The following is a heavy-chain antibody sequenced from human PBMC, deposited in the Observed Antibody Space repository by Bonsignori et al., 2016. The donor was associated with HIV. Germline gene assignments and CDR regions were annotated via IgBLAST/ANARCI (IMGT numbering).Heavy chain of an antibody. Sequence: VRQAPGKGLEWVSTISNSGSGGRTYYADSVQGRFTISRDNSKNTLYLQMDSLTAEDTAVYYCAKDLRSVFGDYWGQGTLVTVSS. J-gene: IGHJ4*02. D-gene: IGHD3-16*01. CDR2: ISNSGSGGRT. V-gene: IGHV3-23*01. CDR3: AKDLRSVFGDY.